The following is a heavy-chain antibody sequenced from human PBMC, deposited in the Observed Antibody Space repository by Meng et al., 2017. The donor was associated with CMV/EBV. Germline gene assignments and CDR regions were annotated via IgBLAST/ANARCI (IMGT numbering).Heavy chain of an antibody. CDR3: AGSRPGGGACDY. CDR2: IQVIGHT. Sequence: QGQITESGPGMVKPSETLPLTCIVSGASIKNYNWNWVRQPAGQGLEWIGLIQVIGHTVYNPSLKSRVTVSLDASKSQFSLTLNSVTAADTATYYCAGSRPGGGACDYWGQGILVTVSS. J-gene: IGHJ4*02. D-gene: IGHD3-16*01. V-gene: IGHV4-4*07. CDR1: GASIKNYN.